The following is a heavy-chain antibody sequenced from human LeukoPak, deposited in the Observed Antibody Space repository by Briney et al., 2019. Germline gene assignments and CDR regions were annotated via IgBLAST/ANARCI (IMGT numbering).Heavy chain of an antibody. Sequence: SETLSLTCTVSGGSISSSSYYWGWIRQPPGKGLEWIGDISYSGSTYYNPSLKSRVTISVDTSKNQFSLKLSSVTAADTAVYYCARLSSSWYGVYWGQGTLVTVSS. J-gene: IGHJ4*02. CDR2: ISYSGST. CDR3: ARLSSSWYGVY. V-gene: IGHV4-39*01. D-gene: IGHD6-13*01. CDR1: GGSISSSSYY.